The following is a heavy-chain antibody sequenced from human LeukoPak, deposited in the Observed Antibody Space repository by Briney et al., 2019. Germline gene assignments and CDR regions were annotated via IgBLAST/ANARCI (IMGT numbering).Heavy chain of an antibody. CDR3: ARFWVEDSSGWYDAFDI. Sequence: ASVKVSCKASVYTFTVYYVHWVRQAPGQGLEWMGWINPNIGGTNYGQKIQGRVTITRDTFIHRAYQQLSRLGSDEPAVYHRARFWVEDSSGWYDAFDIWVQGTMVSVSS. V-gene: IGHV1-2*02. D-gene: IGHD3-22*01. J-gene: IGHJ3*02. CDR1: VYTFTVYY. CDR2: INPNIGGT.